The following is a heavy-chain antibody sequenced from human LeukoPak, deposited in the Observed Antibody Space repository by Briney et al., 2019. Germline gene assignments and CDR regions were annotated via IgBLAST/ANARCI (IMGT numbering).Heavy chain of an antibody. Sequence: GASVKVSCKASGYTFTCYYMHWVRQAPGQGREWMGGINPNSGGTNYAQKFQGTVTITRDTSISTASMDLSRLTSDDPAVYYCARGDHLGYCSGGSCYSLRNWFDPWGQGTLVTVSS. CDR3: ARGDHLGYCSGGSCYSLRNWFDP. V-gene: IGHV1-2*02. CDR1: GYTFTCYY. D-gene: IGHD2-15*01. J-gene: IGHJ5*02. CDR2: INPNSGGT.